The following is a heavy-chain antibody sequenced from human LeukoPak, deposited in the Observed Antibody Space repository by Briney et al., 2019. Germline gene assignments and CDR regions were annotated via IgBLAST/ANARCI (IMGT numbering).Heavy chain of an antibody. CDR1: GFTFSSYW. D-gene: IGHD1/OR15-1a*01. CDR3: AKDLGLNNGGAFDI. CDR2: ISGRGGST. J-gene: IGHJ3*02. V-gene: IGHV3-23*01. Sequence: PGGSLRLSCAASGFTFSSYWMSWVRQAPGKGLEWVSAISGRGGSTYYADSVKGRFTISRDNSKNTLYLQMNSLRVEDTAVYYCAKDLGLNNGGAFDIWGQGTMVIVSS.